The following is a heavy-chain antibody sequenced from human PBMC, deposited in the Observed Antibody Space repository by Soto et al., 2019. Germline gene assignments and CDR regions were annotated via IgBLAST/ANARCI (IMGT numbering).Heavy chain of an antibody. CDR2: INHLGST. V-gene: IGHV4-34*01. Sequence: SETLSLTCTVSGGSISIYYWSWIRQPPGKGLEWIGEINHLGSTNYNPSLKSRVTMSVDTSKNQFSLTLNSVTAADTATYYCARGGISHWAYFYYMDVWDRGTTVTVSS. CDR3: ARGGISHWAYFYYMDV. J-gene: IGHJ6*03. CDR1: GGSISIYY. D-gene: IGHD2-21*01.